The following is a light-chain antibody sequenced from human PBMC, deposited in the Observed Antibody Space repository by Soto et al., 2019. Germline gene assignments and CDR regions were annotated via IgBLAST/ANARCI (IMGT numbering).Light chain of an antibody. V-gene: IGLV2-11*01. J-gene: IGLJ2*01. CDR1: SRDVGGYNY. Sequence: QSALTQPRSVSGSAGQSVTISCTGSSRDVGGYNYVSWYQQHPGKAPKLMIYDVTKRPSGVPDRFSGSGSGTDFTLKISRVEAEDVGVYYCMQALQTPLTFGGGTK. CDR3: MQALQTPLT. CDR2: DVT.